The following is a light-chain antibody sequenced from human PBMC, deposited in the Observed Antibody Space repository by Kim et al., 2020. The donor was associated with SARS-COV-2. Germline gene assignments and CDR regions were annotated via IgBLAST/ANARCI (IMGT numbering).Light chain of an antibody. V-gene: IGLV1-51*01. CDR1: SSNIGNNY. CDR3: GTWDSSLSANWV. J-gene: IGLJ3*02. CDR2: DNN. Sequence: QKGTTSCSGSSSNIGNNYVSWYQQLPGTAPQLLIYDNNKRPSGIPDRFSGSKSGTSATLGITGLQTGDEADYYCGTWDSSLSANWVFGGGTQLTVL.